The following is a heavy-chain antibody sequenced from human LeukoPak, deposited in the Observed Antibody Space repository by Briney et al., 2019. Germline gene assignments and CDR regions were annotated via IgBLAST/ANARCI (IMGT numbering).Heavy chain of an antibody. D-gene: IGHD5-18*01. J-gene: IGHJ4*02. V-gene: IGHV4-4*02. Sequence: GSLRLSCAASGFTFSSYAMSWVRQPPGKGMEWIGEIYHSGSTNYNPSLKSRVTISVDKSKNQFSLKLSSVTAADTAVYYCARTGPDTAMARPDYWGQGTLVTVSS. CDR2: IYHSGST. CDR3: ARTGPDTAMARPDY. CDR1: GFTFSSYAM.